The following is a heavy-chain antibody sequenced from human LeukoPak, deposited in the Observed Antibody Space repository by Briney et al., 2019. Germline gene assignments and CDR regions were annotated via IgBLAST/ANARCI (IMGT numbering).Heavy chain of an antibody. V-gene: IGHV3-11*01. D-gene: IGHD3-10*01. Sequence: PGGSLRLSCAASGFTFSDYYMSWIRQAPGKGLEWVSYISSSGSTIYYADSVKGRFTTSRDNAKNSLYLQMNSLRAEDTAVYYCARDRHYYGSGSYYRGYYFDYWGQGTLVTVSS. CDR2: ISSSGSTI. CDR1: GFTFSDYY. J-gene: IGHJ4*02. CDR3: ARDRHYYGSGSYYRGYYFDY.